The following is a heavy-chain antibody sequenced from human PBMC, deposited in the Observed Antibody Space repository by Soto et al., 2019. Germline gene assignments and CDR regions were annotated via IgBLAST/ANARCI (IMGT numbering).Heavy chain of an antibody. J-gene: IGHJ4*02. CDR2: LNGDGTTT. V-gene: IGHV3-74*01. CDR3: ARDLNWGQVDY. CDR1: GFTFSNYW. Sequence: GGSLRLSCAASGFTFSNYWMHWVRQAPGEGLVWVSRLNGDGTTTNYADSVKGRFTISRDNAKNILYLQMNSLRAEDTAVYYCARDLNWGQVDYWGQGTLVTVSS. D-gene: IGHD3-16*01.